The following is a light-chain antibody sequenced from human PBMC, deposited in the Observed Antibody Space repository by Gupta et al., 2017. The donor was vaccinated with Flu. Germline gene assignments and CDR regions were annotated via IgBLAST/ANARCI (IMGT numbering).Light chain of an antibody. Sequence: TIACTGGSSTIGAVYDVPWYQQLPGTAPKLLIYGNKSRPSGVPDRFSGSKSGTSASLAITGLQAEDEADYYCQSYDSSLIGYVFGTGTRVTVL. CDR3: QSYDSSLIGYV. CDR2: GNK. V-gene: IGLV1-40*01. J-gene: IGLJ1*01. CDR1: SSTIGAVYD.